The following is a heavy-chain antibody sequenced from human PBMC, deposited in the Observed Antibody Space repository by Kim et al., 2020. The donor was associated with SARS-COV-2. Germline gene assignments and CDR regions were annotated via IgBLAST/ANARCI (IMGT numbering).Heavy chain of an antibody. J-gene: IGHJ4*01. D-gene: IGHD3-16*01. CDR1: GFTFSSYY. CDR2: IYSGGRT. CDR3: ASRDNTGEYYFDY. Sequence: GGSLRLSCAASGFTFSSYYMSWVRQAPGKGLEWLSVIYSGGRTSDEASAMDSCTTTSDNNQKTLHLQINSRLAADKTVYYCASRDNTGEYYFDYCAHGA. V-gene: IGHV3-66*01.